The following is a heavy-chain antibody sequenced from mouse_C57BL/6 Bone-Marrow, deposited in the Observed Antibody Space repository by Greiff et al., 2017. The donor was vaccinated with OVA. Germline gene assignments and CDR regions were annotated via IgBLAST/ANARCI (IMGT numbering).Heavy chain of an antibody. CDR1: GYAFSSSW. CDR3: ARGDYDKGAFDY. V-gene: IGHV1-82*01. CDR2: IYPGDGDT. J-gene: IGHJ2*01. D-gene: IGHD2-4*01. Sequence: VMLVESGPELVKPGASVKISCKASGYAFSSSWMNWVKQRPGKGLEWIGRIYPGDGDTNYNGKFKGKATLTADKSSSTAYMQLSSLTSEDSAVYFCARGDYDKGAFDYWGQGTTLTVSS.